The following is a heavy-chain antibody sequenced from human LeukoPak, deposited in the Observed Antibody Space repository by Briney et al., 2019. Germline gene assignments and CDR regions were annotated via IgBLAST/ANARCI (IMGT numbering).Heavy chain of an antibody. J-gene: IGHJ4*02. CDR3: ARAYYYGSGSYYFDY. D-gene: IGHD3-10*01. V-gene: IGHV1-3*01. CDR2: INAGNGNT. Sequence: GASVKVSCKASGYTFTSYAMHWVRQAPGQRLEGMGWINAGNGNTKYSQKLQGRVTITRDTSASTAYMELSSLRSEDTAVYYCARAYYYGSGSYYFDYWGQGTLVTVSS. CDR1: GYTFTSYA.